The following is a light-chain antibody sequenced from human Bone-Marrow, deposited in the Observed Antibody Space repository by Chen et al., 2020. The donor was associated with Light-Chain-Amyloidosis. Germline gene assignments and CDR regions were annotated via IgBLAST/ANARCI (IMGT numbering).Light chain of an antibody. CDR2: VKSDGSH. CDR3: QTWATGIPWV. J-gene: IGLJ3*02. CDR1: SGHSRYA. V-gene: IGLV4-69*01. Sequence: QIVLTQSPSASASLGASVRLTCTLTSGHSRYAIAWHHQPPKKGPRYLMKVKSDGSHIKGDGIPDRFSGSSSGTERYLTISSLRSEDGGDYFCQTWATGIPWVFGGGTKLTV.